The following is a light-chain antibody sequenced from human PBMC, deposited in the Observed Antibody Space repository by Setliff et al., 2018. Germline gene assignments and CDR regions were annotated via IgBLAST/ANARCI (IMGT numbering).Light chain of an antibody. CDR3: SSYTSSSTPVV. J-gene: IGLJ2*01. V-gene: IGLV2-14*01. Sequence: QSALTQPASVSGSPGQSITISCTGTSSDVGGYNYVSWYQHHPGKAPKLMIYEVSNRPSEVSNRFSGSKSGNTASLAISGLQAEDEADYYCSSYTSSSTPVVFGGGTKVTVL. CDR1: SSDVGGYNY. CDR2: EVS.